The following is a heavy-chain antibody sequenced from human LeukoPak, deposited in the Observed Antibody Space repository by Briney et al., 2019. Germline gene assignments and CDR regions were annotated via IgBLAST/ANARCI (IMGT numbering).Heavy chain of an antibody. Sequence: PGGSLRLSCAGSGFTFSNYSINWVRQAPGKGLEWVSSISPSSHYIYYADSVTGRFTISRDNAKNSLYLQMNSLRAEDTAVYYCAKDGWVWFGELSMYYFDYWGQGTLVTVSS. CDR1: GFTFSNYS. D-gene: IGHD3-10*01. CDR2: ISPSSHYI. CDR3: AKDGWVWFGELSMYYFDY. V-gene: IGHV3-21*04. J-gene: IGHJ4*02.